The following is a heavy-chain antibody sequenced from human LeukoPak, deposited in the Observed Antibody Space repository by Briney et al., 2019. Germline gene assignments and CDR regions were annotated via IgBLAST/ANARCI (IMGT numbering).Heavy chain of an antibody. CDR1: GFTFNTYW. Sequence: GGSLRLSCAASGFTFNTYWMNWVRQAPGKGLEWVANIKEYGSEKYYVDSVKGRFTISRDNAKNSLYLQMNSLRAEDTAVYYCAREGKWGQGTLVTVSS. V-gene: IGHV3-7*01. CDR2: IKEYGSEK. CDR3: AREGK. J-gene: IGHJ4*02.